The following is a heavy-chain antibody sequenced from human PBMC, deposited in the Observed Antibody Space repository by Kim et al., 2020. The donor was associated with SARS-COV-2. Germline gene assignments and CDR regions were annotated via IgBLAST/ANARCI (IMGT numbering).Heavy chain of an antibody. V-gene: IGHV3-23*01. D-gene: IGHD2-15*01. Sequence: GGSLRLSCEASGFTFKKYAMSWVRQTPAKGLEYVSDISGGGGSAYYADSVKGRFTISRDNAKNTLYLQMNSLRAEDTAVYYCVGCGSGACRDAFDIWGRGTMVTVSS. CDR2: ISGGGGSA. CDR1: GFTFKKYA. J-gene: IGHJ3*02. CDR3: VGCGSGACRDAFDI.